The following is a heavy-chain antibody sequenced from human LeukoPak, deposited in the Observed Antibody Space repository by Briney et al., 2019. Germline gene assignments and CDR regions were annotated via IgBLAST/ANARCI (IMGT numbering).Heavy chain of an antibody. Sequence: TPSETLSLTCTVSGGSISSYYWTWIRQPPGKGLEWIGYIYYSGSTNYNPSLKSRVTMSVDTSKNQFSLKLSSVTAADSAVYYCGREYYDILTGSSKGIDYWGQGILVTVSS. V-gene: IGHV4-59*01. J-gene: IGHJ4*02. CDR3: GREYYDILTGSSKGIDY. CDR1: GGSISSYY. CDR2: IYYSGST. D-gene: IGHD3-9*01.